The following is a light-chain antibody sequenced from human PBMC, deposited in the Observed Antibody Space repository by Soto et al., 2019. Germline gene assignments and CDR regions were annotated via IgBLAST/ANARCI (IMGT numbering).Light chain of an antibody. CDR1: QSISNR. V-gene: IGKV1-5*01. CDR2: DAS. CDR3: QQYYHWPRT. J-gene: IGKJ1*01. Sequence: IQMTHSPSTLSASVGEIVTMTCGASQSISNRLAWYQQKPGKAPKVVIYDASSLESGVPSRFSGSGSGTDFILTITSLQSEDSGVFYCQQYYHWPRTFGQGTKVE.